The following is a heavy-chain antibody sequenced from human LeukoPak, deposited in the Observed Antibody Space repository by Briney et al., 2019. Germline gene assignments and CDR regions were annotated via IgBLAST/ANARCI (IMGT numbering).Heavy chain of an antibody. Sequence: SETLSLTCTVSGGSISSSSSYWGWIRQPPGKGLEWIGSIYHSGSTYYNPSLKSRVTISVDTSKNQFSLKLSSVTAADTAVYYCARDGVFGSSWIGTDYWGQGTLVTVSS. D-gene: IGHD6-13*01. V-gene: IGHV4-39*07. CDR1: GGSISSSSSY. CDR2: IYHSGST. CDR3: ARDGVFGSSWIGTDY. J-gene: IGHJ4*02.